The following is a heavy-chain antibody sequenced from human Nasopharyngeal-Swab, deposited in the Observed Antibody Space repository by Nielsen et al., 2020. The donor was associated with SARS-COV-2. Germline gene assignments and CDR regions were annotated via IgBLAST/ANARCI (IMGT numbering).Heavy chain of an antibody. CDR3: ARSGLFTLGPYSYYYMDV. D-gene: IGHD2-21*01. Sequence: RQAPGKGLEWIGYIYHSGSTYYNPSLKSRVTISVDRSKNQFSLKLSSVTAADTAVYYCARSGLFTLGPYSYYYMDVWGKGTTVTVSS. V-gene: IGHV4-30-2*01. J-gene: IGHJ6*03. CDR2: IYHSGST.